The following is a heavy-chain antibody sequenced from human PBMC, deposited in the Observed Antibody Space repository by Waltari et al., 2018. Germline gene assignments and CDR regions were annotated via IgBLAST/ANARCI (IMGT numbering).Heavy chain of an antibody. CDR1: GYAFTSYY. V-gene: IGHV1-2*02. J-gene: IGHJ4*02. CDR3: ARSYQSGSYSDY. Sequence: QVQLVQSGAEVKKPGASVKVSCKTSGYAFTSYYMHWVRQAPGNGLEWMGRIHPKSGGTKEEKKYQGRITRTRETAISTVYMELSRLISNDTAVYYCARSYQSGSYSDYWGQGTPVTVSS. CDR2: IHPKSGGT. D-gene: IGHD1-26*01.